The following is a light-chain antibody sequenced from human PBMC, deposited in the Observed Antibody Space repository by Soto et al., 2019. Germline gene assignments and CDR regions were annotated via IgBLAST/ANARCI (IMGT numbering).Light chain of an antibody. J-gene: IGKJ2*03. Sequence: DIQMTQSPSTLSASVGERVTITCRASQSIGGRVAWYQQKPGEAPKFVVYETSKLESGVPKRFRGSGSGTDFTLTITSQQPDAFATYYCQQYNSYSPDSFGPGTKLEIK. CDR2: ETS. V-gene: IGKV1-5*03. CDR3: QQYNSYSPDS. CDR1: QSIGGR.